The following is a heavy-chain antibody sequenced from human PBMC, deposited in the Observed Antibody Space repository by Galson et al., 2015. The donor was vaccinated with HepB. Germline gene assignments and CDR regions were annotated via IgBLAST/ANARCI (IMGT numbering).Heavy chain of an antibody. CDR3: ARSNDDYGDQTDY. D-gene: IGHD4-17*01. Sequence: LRLSCAASGFTFSSYSMNWVRQAPGKGLEWVSSISSSSSYIYYADSVKGRFTISRDNAKNSLYLQMNSLRAEDTAVYYCARSNDDYGDQTDYWGQGTLVTVSS. CDR2: ISSSSSYI. J-gene: IGHJ4*02. CDR1: GFTFSSYS. V-gene: IGHV3-21*01.